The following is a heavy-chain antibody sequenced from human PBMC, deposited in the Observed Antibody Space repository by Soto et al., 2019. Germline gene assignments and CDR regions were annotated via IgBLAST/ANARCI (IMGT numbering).Heavy chain of an antibody. Sequence: PSETLSLTCTVYGGSFSGYYWSWIRQPPGKGLEWIGEINHSGSTNYNPSLKSRVTISVDTSKNQFSLKLSSVTAADTAVYYCARGYSSGHHDYWGQGTLVTVSS. CDR1: GGSFSGYY. V-gene: IGHV4-34*01. CDR3: ARGYSSGHHDY. D-gene: IGHD6-19*01. CDR2: INHSGST. J-gene: IGHJ4*02.